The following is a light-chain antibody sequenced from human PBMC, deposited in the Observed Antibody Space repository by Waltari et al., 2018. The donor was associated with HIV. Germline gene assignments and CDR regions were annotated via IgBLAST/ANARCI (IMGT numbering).Light chain of an antibody. CDR1: SSDVGAYNY. V-gene: IGLV2-8*01. CDR3: ASHAGSKDV. J-gene: IGLJ2*01. Sequence: QSALTQPPSASGSPGQSVTISCTGTSSDVGAYNYVSWFQQHPGKAPKLIIYDVTTLPSGVPDRFSGSKSGKTASLTVSGLQAEDEADYYCASHAGSKDVFGGGTRLTVL. CDR2: DVT.